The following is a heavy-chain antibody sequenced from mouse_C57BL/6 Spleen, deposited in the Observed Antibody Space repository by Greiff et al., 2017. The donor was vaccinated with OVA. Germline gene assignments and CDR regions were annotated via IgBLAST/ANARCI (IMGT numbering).Heavy chain of an antibody. J-gene: IGHJ1*03. V-gene: IGHV6-3*01. CDR3: TGFYSSYGLYWYFDV. Sequence: EVKLVESGGGLVQPGGSMKLSCVASGFTFSNYWMNWVRQSPEKGLEWVAQIRLKSDNYATHYAESVKGRFTISRDASTSSVYLQKSNIRAEDTGNYYCTGFYSSYGLYWYFDVWGTGTTVTVSS. CDR2: IRLKSDNYAT. D-gene: IGHD2-5*01. CDR1: GFTFSNYW.